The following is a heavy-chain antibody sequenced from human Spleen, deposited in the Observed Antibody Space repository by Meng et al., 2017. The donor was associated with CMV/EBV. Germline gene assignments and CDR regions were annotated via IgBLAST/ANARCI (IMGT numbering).Heavy chain of an antibody. CDR3: ARDGLTVGPAMDV. D-gene: IGHD4-23*01. V-gene: IGHV1-18*04. CDR1: GYTFTGYY. CDR2: ISAYNGDT. Sequence: ASVKVSCKASGYTFTGYYVHWVRQAPGQGLEWMGWISAYNGDTMVANLQGRVTMTTDTSTSTAYMELRSLTSDDTAVYYCARDGLTVGPAMDVWGQGTTVTVSS. J-gene: IGHJ6*02.